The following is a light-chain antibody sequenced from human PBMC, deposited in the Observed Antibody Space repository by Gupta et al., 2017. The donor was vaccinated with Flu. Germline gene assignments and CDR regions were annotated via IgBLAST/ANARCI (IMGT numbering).Light chain of an antibody. CDR2: RET. Sequence: SYELTQAPSVSVALGQTARISCNGFDIGSKSVNWYQQKSGQAPLLVIYRETNRPSGITERFSASNSGNTATLTISRAQVGDEADYYCQVWDGTAVVFATGTKVTVL. CDR3: QVWDGTAVV. J-gene: IGLJ1*01. V-gene: IGLV3-9*01. CDR1: DIGSKS.